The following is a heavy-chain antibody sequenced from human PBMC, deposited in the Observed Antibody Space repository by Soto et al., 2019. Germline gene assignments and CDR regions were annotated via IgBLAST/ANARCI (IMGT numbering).Heavy chain of an antibody. V-gene: IGHV3-48*01. CDR2: ISSSSSTI. D-gene: IGHD3-22*01. CDR1: GFTFSSYS. CDR3: ARDGTYSSGYYFDY. Sequence: EVQLVESGGGLVQPGGSLRLSCAASGFTFSSYSMNWVRQAPGKGLEWVSYISSSSSTIYYADSVKGRFTISRDNAKNSLHLQMNSLRAEDTAVYYCARDGTYSSGYYFDYWGQGTLVTVSS. J-gene: IGHJ4*02.